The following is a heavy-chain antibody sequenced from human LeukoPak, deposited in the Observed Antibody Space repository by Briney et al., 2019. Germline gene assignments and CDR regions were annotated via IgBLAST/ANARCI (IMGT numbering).Heavy chain of an antibody. CDR1: GGTFSSYA. CDR2: IIPIFGTA. J-gene: IGHJ6*03. V-gene: IGHV1-69*05. Sequence: SVKVSCRASGGTFSSYAISWVRQAPGQGLEWMGGIIPIFGTANYAQKFQGRVTITTDESTSTAYMELSSLRSEDTAVYYCARGPAGTFYYYMDVWGKGTTVTVSS. CDR3: ARGPAGTFYYYMDV. D-gene: IGHD6-13*01.